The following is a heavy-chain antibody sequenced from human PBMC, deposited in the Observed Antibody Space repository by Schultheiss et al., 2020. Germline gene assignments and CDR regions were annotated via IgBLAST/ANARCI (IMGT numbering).Heavy chain of an antibody. CDR1: GGTFSSYA. J-gene: IGHJ5*02. V-gene: IGHV1-69*13. D-gene: IGHD6-19*01. CDR2: IIPIFGTA. CDR3: ARVVAGTLGWFDP. Sequence: SVKVSCKASGGTFSSYAISWVRQAPGQGLEWMGGIIPIFGTANYAQKFQGRVTITADESTSTAYMELSSLRSEDTAVYYCARVVAGTLGWFDPWGQGTLVNGYS.